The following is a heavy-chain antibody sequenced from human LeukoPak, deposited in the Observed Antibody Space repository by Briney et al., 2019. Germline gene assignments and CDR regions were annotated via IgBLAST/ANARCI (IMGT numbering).Heavy chain of an antibody. Sequence: RASETLSLTCTVSGGSISNFSYYWGWVRQSPGKGLEWIGSIYYRGSTYYNPSLKSRVTISVDTSKNQFSLKVNSMTAADTAVYYCARLKKGDYMDVWGKGTTVTVSS. CDR1: GGSISNFSYY. CDR2: IYYRGST. CDR3: ARLKKGDYMDV. J-gene: IGHJ6*03. D-gene: IGHD3-16*01. V-gene: IGHV4-39*07.